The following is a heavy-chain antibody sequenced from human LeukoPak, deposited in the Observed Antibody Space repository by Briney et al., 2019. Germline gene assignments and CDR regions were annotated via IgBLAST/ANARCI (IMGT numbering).Heavy chain of an antibody. D-gene: IGHD3-10*01. J-gene: IGHJ5*02. V-gene: IGHV4-31*03. CDR3: ARGSFAGNWFDP. Sequence: SQTLSLTCTVSGGSISNGVYYWSWIRLHPGKGLEWIGNIYYSGSTYYNPSLKSRVTISVDTSKNQFSLKLSSVTAADTAVYYCARGSFAGNWFDPWGQGTLVTVSS. CDR2: IYYSGST. CDR1: GGSISNGVYY.